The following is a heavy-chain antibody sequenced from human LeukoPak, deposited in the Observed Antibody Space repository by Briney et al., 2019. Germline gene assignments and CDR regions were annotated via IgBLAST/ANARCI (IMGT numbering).Heavy chain of an antibody. J-gene: IGHJ4*02. Sequence: AAVKVSCKASGYTFTGYYMHWVRQAPRQGLEWMGWINPNSGGTNYAQRFQGRVTMTRDTSISTAYMELSRLRSDDTAVYYCARSAPPITGTTVSYFDYWGQGTLVTVSS. D-gene: IGHD1-7*01. CDR3: ARSAPPITGTTVSYFDY. CDR1: GYTFTGYY. V-gene: IGHV1-2*02. CDR2: INPNSGGT.